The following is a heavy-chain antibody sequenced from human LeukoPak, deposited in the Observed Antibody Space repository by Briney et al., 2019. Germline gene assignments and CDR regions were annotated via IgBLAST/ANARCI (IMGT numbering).Heavy chain of an antibody. CDR1: GGSISSYY. CDR2: ISYSGNT. V-gene: IGHV4-59*01. D-gene: IGHD4-17*01. CDR3: ASLRADYGVYYFDY. J-gene: IGHJ4*02. Sequence: SETLSLTCTVSGGSISSYYWSWIRQPPGKGLEWIGYISYSGNTNYSPSLKSRATISVDTSKNQFSLKLSSETAADTAVYYCASLRADYGVYYFDYWGQGTLVTVSS.